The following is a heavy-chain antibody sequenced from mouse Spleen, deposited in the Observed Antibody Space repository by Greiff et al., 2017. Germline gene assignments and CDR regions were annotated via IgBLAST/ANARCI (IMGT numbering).Heavy chain of an antibody. D-gene: IGHD3-1*01. J-gene: IGHJ3*01. Sequence: QVQLQQPGAELVKPGASVKMSCKASGYTFTSYWITWVKQRPGQGLEWIGDIYPGSGSTNYNEKFKSKATLTVDTSSSTAYMQLSSLTSEDSAVYYCAREGLGLRRAWFAYWGQGTLVTVSA. V-gene: IGHV1-55*01. CDR2: IYPGSGST. CDR3: AREGLGLRRAWFAY. CDR1: GYTFTSYW.